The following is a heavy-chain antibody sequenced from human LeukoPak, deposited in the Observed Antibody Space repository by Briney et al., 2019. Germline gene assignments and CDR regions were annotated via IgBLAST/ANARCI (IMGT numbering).Heavy chain of an antibody. V-gene: IGHV4-39*07. Sequence: KASEALSLTCTVSGGSISSTTYYWAWIRQPPGKGLEWIGSIYYSGSTYYNPSLKSRVTISVDTSKNQFSLKLSSVTAADTAVYYCARTGEYSSSWYDPAGYYYYMDVWGKGTTVTVSS. CDR2: IYYSGST. J-gene: IGHJ6*03. D-gene: IGHD6-13*01. CDR3: ARTGEYSSSWYDPAGYYYYMDV. CDR1: GGSISSTTYY.